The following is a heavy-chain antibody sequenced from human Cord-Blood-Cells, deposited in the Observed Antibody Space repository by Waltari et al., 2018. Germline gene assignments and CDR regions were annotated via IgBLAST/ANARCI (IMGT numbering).Heavy chain of an antibody. V-gene: IGHV4-30-4*08. CDR1: GGSLSSGDYY. D-gene: IGHD4-17*01. CDR2: IYYSGST. CDR3: ARGPTTVTTGGFDY. Sequence: QVQLQESGPGLVKPSQTLSLTCTVPGGSLSSGDYYWSWIRQPPGKGLGWIGYIYYSGSTYYNPSLKSRVTISVDTSKNQFSLKLSSVTAADTAVYYCARGPTTVTTGGFDYWGQGTLVTVSS. J-gene: IGHJ4*02.